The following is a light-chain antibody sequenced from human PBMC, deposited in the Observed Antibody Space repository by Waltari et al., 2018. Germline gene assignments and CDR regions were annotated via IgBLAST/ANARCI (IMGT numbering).Light chain of an antibody. Sequence: QSVLTQPPSASGTPGQTVTISCSRSGPNHVGRHTINWYQHLPGTAPKLLIYSYDLRRSGVPDRFSGSGFGASASLAISGLQSEDDGHYYCATWDDSLNGWVFGGGTKLTVL. J-gene: IGLJ3*02. V-gene: IGLV1-44*01. CDR1: GPNHVGRHT. CDR3: ATWDDSLNGWV. CDR2: SYD.